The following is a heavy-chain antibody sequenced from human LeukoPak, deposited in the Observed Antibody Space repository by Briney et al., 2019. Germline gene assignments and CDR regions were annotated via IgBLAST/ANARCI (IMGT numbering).Heavy chain of an antibody. CDR2: IYYSGST. Sequence: SETLSLTCTVSGGSISSSSYFWGWIRQPPGKGLEWNGSIYYSGSTYYNPSLKSRVTISVDTSKNQFSLKLSSVTAADTAVYYCARTQDYYGSSGYYFWGQGTLVTVSS. V-gene: IGHV4-39*07. CDR3: ARTQDYYGSSGYYF. D-gene: IGHD3-22*01. CDR1: GGSISSSSYF. J-gene: IGHJ4*02.